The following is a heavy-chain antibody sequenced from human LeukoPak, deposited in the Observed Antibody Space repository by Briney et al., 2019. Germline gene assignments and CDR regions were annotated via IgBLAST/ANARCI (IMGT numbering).Heavy chain of an antibody. CDR2: IYPGDSDT. CDR1: GYSFTSYW. CDR3: ARTMYSSSWKYYMDA. V-gene: IGHV5-51*01. J-gene: IGHJ6*03. Sequence: GESLKISCKGPGYSFTSYWIGWVRQMPGKGLEWMGIIYPGDSDTRYSPSFQGQVTISADKSISTAYLQWSSLKASDTAMYYCARTMYSSSWKYYMDAWGKGTTVTVSS. D-gene: IGHD6-13*01.